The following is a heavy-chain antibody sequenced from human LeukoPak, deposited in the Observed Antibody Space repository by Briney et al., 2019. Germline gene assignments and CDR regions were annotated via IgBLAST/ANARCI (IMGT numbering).Heavy chain of an antibody. Sequence: ASVKVSCKASGYTFTSYCMHWVRQAPGQGLEWMGIINPSGGSTSYAQKFQGRVTMIRDTSTSTVYMELSSLRSEDTAVYYCARSIAAAAGWFDPWGQGTLVTVSS. J-gene: IGHJ5*02. CDR1: GYTFTSYC. V-gene: IGHV1-46*01. CDR3: ARSIAAAAGWFDP. CDR2: INPSGGST. D-gene: IGHD6-13*01.